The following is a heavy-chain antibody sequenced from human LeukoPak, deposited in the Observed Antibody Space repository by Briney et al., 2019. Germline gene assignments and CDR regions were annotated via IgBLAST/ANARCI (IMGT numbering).Heavy chain of an antibody. D-gene: IGHD1-26*01. Sequence: GGSLRLSCAASGFTCSSYSMNWVRQALGKGLEWVSSISSSSSYIYYADSVKGRFTISRDNAKNSLYLQMNSLRAEDTAVYYCARDLIVGATSFDYWGQGTLVTVSS. CDR3: ARDLIVGATSFDY. J-gene: IGHJ4*02. CDR1: GFTCSSYS. CDR2: ISSSSSYI. V-gene: IGHV3-21*01.